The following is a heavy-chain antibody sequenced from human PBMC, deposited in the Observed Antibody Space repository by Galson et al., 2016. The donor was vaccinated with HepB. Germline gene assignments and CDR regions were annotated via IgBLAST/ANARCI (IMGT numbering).Heavy chain of an antibody. D-gene: IGHD4-11*01. CDR1: DVSISSGGYS. CDR2: IFHSGST. CDR3: ARHLQSNFYYSMDV. Sequence: TLSLTCTVSDVSISSGGYSWSWIRQHPGKGLEWIGYIFHSGSTYYNPSLKSRATISVDTSKNQFSLKLSSVTAADTALYYCARHLQSNFYYSMDVWGKGTTVTVSS. V-gene: IGHV4-31*03. J-gene: IGHJ6*03.